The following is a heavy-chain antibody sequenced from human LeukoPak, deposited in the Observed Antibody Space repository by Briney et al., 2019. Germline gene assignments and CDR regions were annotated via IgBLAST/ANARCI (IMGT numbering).Heavy chain of an antibody. D-gene: IGHD2-15*01. CDR1: GASIRSGDYY. J-gene: IGHJ3*02. CDR3: AKDCSGGSCYGAFDI. CDR2: IYDSGST. Sequence: SETLSLTCTVSGASIRSGDYYWSWIRQPPGKGLEWIGYIYDSGSTYYNPSLKSRITISVDTSENRFSLKLSSVTATDTAVYYCAKDCSGGSCYGAFDIWGQGTMVTVSS. V-gene: IGHV4-30-4*01.